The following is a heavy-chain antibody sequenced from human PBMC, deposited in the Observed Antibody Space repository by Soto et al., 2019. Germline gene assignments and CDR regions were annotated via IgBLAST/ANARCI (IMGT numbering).Heavy chain of an antibody. V-gene: IGHV3-33*08. D-gene: IGHD3-10*01. J-gene: IGHJ4*02. CDR3: VRGPYYGLYYFAS. CDR1: GFTIGSYG. Sequence: QVLLVESGGGVVQPGTSLRLSCAASGFTIGSYGMHWVRQAPGKGLEWVAGLRYDGDDKYYGDSVKGRLTISRDNSRNTLNLQMNSLRAEDTAVYHCVRGPYYGLYYFASWGQGTLVTVCS. CDR2: LRYDGDDK.